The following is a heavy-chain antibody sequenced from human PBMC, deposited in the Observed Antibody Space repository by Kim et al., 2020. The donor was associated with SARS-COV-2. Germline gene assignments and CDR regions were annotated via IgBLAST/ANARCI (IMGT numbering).Heavy chain of an antibody. CDR1: GFTFSSYG. D-gene: IGHD3-3*01. CDR2: ISYDGSNK. Sequence: GGSLRLSCAASGFTFSSYGMHWVRQAPGKGLEWVAVISYDGSNKYYADSVKGRFTISRDNSKNTLYLQMNSLRAEDTAVYYCAKGKGFLEWLLFHYWGQGTLVTVSS. J-gene: IGHJ4*02. V-gene: IGHV3-30*18. CDR3: AKGKGFLEWLLFHY.